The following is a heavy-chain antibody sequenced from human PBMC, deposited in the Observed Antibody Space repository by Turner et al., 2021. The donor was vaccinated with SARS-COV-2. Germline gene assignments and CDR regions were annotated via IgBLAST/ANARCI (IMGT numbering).Heavy chain of an antibody. V-gene: IGHV4-34*01. D-gene: IGHD1-26*01. CDR3: ARGIKGVLMSGSYYYYGMDV. Sequence: QVQLQQWGAGLLKPSETLSLPCAVYGGSFSGYYWRWIRQPPGKGLEWIGEINHSGSTNYNPSLKSRVTISVDTSKNQFSLKLSSVTAADTAVYYCARGIKGVLMSGSYYYYGMDVWGQGTTVTVSS. J-gene: IGHJ6*02. CDR1: GGSFSGYY. CDR2: INHSGST.